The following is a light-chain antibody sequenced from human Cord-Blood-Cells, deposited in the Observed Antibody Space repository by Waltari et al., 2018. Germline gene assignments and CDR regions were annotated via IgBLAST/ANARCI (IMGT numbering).Light chain of an antibody. J-gene: IGLJ1*01. V-gene: IGLV3-21*03. CDR2: DDS. Sequence: SYVLTQPPSVSVAPGKTARTTCGGNNIGSTSVHWYQQKPGQAPVLVGYDDSDRPSGIPERFSGSNSGNTATLTISRVEAGDEADYYCQVWDSSSDHYVFGTGTKVTVL. CDR1: NIGSTS. CDR3: QVWDSSSDHYV.